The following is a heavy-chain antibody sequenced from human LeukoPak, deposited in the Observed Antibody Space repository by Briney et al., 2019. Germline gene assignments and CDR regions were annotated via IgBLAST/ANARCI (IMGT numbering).Heavy chain of an antibody. CDR2: ISWNSGSI. Sequence: PGGSLRLSCAASGFTFSSYAMSWVRQAPGKGLEWVSGISWNSGSIGYADSVKGRFTISRDNAKNSLYLQMNSLGAEDTALYYCAKELGSSGWYGAFDIWGQGTMVTVSS. CDR1: GFTFSSYA. CDR3: AKELGSSGWYGAFDI. D-gene: IGHD6-19*01. J-gene: IGHJ3*02. V-gene: IGHV3-9*01.